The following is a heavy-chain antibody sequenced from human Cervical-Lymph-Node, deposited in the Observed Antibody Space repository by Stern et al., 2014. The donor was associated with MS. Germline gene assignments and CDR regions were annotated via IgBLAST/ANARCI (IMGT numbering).Heavy chain of an antibody. J-gene: IGHJ4*02. V-gene: IGHV4-61*02. D-gene: IGHD1-26*01. Sequence: QVQLQESGPGLVKPSQTLSLTCSVSGVSVSSGRYYWSWIRQSAGEGLEWVGRIYTTGSTAYNPSLKSRVAISINTPANEFSRRLTSGTAADTAVYYCARSGVVGGTVHYDYWGQGTLVTVSS. CDR2: IYTTGST. CDR3: ARSGVVGGTVHYDY. CDR1: GVSVSSGRYY.